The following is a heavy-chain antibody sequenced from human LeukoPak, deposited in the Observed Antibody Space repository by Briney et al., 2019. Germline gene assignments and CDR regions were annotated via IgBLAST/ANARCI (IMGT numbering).Heavy chain of an antibody. D-gene: IGHD6-13*01. CDR2: INHSGST. V-gene: IGHV4-39*07. CDR1: GGSVSGGSYY. J-gene: IGHJ4*02. CDR3: AREKRRGTFIAAAGEPDY. Sequence: PSETLSLICSVSGGSVSGGSYYWSWIRQPPGKGLEWIGEINHSGSTNYNPSLKSRVTISVDTSKNQFSLKLSSVTAADTAVYYCAREKRRGTFIAAAGEPDYWGQGTLVTVSS.